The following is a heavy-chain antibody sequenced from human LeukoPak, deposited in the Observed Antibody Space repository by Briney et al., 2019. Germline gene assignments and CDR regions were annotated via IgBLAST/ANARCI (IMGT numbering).Heavy chain of an antibody. V-gene: IGHV4-4*07. CDR3: ARDGDDSSGTTRFDP. CDR2: IYTSGST. Sequence: SETLSLTCTVSGGSIGSYYWSWIRQPAGKGLEWIGRIYTSGSTNYNPSLKSRVTMSVDTSKNQFSLKLSSVTAADTAVYYCARDGDDSSGTTRFDPWGQGTLVTVSS. D-gene: IGHD1-7*01. CDR1: GGSIGSYY. J-gene: IGHJ5*02.